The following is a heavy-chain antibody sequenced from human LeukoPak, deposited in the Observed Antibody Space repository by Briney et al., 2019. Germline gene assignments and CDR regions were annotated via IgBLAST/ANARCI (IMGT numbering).Heavy chain of an antibody. CDR1: GGTFSSYA. CDR3: ARAGAYYDSSGYFSDAFDI. D-gene: IGHD3-22*01. Sequence: GASVKVSCKASGGTFSSYAISWVRQAPGQGLEWMGWINPNSGGTNYAQKFQGRVTMTRDTSISTAYMELSRLRSDDTAVYYCARAGAYYDSSGYFSDAFDIWGQGTMVTVSS. CDR2: INPNSGGT. V-gene: IGHV1-2*02. J-gene: IGHJ3*02.